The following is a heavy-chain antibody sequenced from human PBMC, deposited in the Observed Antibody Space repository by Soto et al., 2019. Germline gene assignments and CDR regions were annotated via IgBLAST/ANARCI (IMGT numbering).Heavy chain of an antibody. CDR3: ERPFSSSWYYFDY. CDR1: GFTFSSYA. CDR2: ISYDGINK. Sequence: QVQLVESGGGVVQPGRSLRLSCAASGFTFSSYAMHWVRQAPGKGLEWVAVISYDGINKYYADSVKGRFTISRDNSKNTLYLQMHSLRAEETAVYYCERPFSSSWYYFDYWGQGTLVAVSS. J-gene: IGHJ4*02. V-gene: IGHV3-30*04. D-gene: IGHD6-13*01.